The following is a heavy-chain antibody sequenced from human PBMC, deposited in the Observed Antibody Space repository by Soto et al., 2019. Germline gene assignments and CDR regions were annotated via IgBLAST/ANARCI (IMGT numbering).Heavy chain of an antibody. Sequence: QVQLVESGGGLVKPGGSLRLSCTASGFTFSDYYMTWIRQAPGKGPEGLSYISSGGFTISYADSVKGRFTGSRDNAKNSMYLQMNTLRVEGTAVYYCAGDPGIYYGMDVWGQGTTVTVSS. D-gene: IGHD3-10*01. CDR1: GFTFSDYY. CDR2: ISSGGFTI. V-gene: IGHV3-11*01. CDR3: AGDPGIYYGMDV. J-gene: IGHJ6*02.